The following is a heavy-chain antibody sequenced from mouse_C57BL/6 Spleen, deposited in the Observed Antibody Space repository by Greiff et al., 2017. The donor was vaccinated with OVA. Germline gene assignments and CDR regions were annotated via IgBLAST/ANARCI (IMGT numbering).Heavy chain of an antibody. CDR1: GYSITSGYY. CDR2: ISYDGSN. D-gene: IGHD2-3*01. J-gene: IGHJ2*01. CDR3: ARDRDDGYFDFDY. Sequence: EVQLQESGPGLVRPSQSLSLTCSVTGYSITSGYYWNWIRQFPGNKLEWMGYISYDGSNNYNPSLKNRISITRDTSKNQFFLKLNSVTTEDTATYYCARDRDDGYFDFDYWGQGTTLTVSS. V-gene: IGHV3-6*01.